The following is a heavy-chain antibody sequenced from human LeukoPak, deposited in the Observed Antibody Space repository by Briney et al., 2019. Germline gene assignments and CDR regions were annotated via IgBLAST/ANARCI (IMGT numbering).Heavy chain of an antibody. CDR1: GGSISSGAYY. CDR3: ARDDRALGSGWYGAY. D-gene: IGHD6-19*01. CDR2: IYYSGST. V-gene: IGHV4-31*03. J-gene: IGHJ4*02. Sequence: KASETLSLTCTVSGGSISSGAYYWTWIRQHPGKGLEWIGCIYYSGSTYYNPSLKSRVTISVDTSKNQFSLKLNSVTAADTAVYYCARDDRALGSGWYGAYWGQGTLVTVSS.